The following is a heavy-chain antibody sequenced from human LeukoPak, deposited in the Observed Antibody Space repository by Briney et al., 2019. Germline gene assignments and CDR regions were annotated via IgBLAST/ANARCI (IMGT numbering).Heavy chain of an antibody. V-gene: IGHV4-34*01. CDR1: GGSFSGYY. Sequence: PSETLSLTCAVYGGSFSGYYWSWIRQPPGKGLEWIGEINHSGSTNYNQSLKSRVTISVDTSKKEFSLKLSSVTAADTAVYYCARRRGGYYYGSGSYNWFDPWGQRTLVTVSS. CDR3: ARRRGGYYYGSGSYNWFDP. CDR2: INHSGST. D-gene: IGHD3-10*01. J-gene: IGHJ5*02.